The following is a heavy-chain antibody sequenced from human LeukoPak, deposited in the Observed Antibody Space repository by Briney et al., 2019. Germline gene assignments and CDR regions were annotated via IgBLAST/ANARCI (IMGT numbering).Heavy chain of an antibody. CDR2: ISYDGSNK. D-gene: IGHD6-13*01. CDR1: GFTFSSYA. J-gene: IGHJ4*02. Sequence: HPGGSLRLSCAASGFTFSSYAMHWVRQAPGKGLEWVAVISYDGSNKYYADSVKGRFTISRDNSKNTLYLQMNSLRAEDTAVYYCARVSPYSSSWYDYWGQGTLVTVSS. CDR3: ARVSPYSSSWYDY. V-gene: IGHV3-30*04.